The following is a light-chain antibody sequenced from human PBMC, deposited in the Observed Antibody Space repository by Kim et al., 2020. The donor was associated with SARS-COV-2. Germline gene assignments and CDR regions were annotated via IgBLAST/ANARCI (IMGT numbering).Light chain of an antibody. CDR3: QQYDNLPVFT. V-gene: IGKV1-33*01. J-gene: IGKJ3*01. CDR1: QDISNY. Sequence: DIQMTKSPSSLSASVGDRVTITCQASQDISNYLNWYQQKPGKAPKLLIYDASNLETGVPSRFSGSGSGTDFTFTISSLQPEDIATYYCQQYDNLPVFTFGPRTTVDIK. CDR2: DAS.